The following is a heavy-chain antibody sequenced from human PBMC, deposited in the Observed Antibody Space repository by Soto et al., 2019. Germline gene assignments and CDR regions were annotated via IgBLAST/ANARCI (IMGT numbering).Heavy chain of an antibody. CDR3: ARGGPRSSGYAPFDY. J-gene: IGHJ4*02. CDR2: IHSGGST. Sequence: EVQLVESGGGLVQPGGSLRLSCAASGFTVSRNFMNWVRQAPGKGLEWVSVIHSGGSTYYADSVKGRFTISRDNSKNTLYLQMNSLRAEDTAVYYCARGGPRSSGYAPFDYWGQGTLVTVSS. D-gene: IGHD3-22*01. V-gene: IGHV3-66*01. CDR1: GFTVSRNF.